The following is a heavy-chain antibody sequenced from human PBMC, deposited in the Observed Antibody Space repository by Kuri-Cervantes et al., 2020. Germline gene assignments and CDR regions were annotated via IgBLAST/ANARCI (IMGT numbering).Heavy chain of an antibody. D-gene: IGHD3-22*01. V-gene: IGHV5-51*01. CDR3: ASSYDSSGYYSYYFDY. CDR1: GYSFNNYW. CDR2: IYPGDSDT. Sequence: KVSCKVSGYSFNNYWIGWVRQMPGIGLEWMGIIYPGDSDTRYSPSFQGQVTISADKSISTAYLQWSSLKASDTAMYYCASSYDSSGYYSYYFDYWGQGTLVTVSS. J-gene: IGHJ4*02.